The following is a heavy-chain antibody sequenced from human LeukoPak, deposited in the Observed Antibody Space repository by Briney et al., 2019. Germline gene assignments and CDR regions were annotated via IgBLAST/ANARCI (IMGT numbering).Heavy chain of an antibody. J-gene: IGHJ6*02. D-gene: IGHD5-12*01. V-gene: IGHV1-69*13. Sequence: ASVKVSCKASGGTFSSYAISWVRQAPGQGLEWMGGIIPIFGTANYAQKFQGRVTITADESTSTAYMELSSLRSEDTAVYYCARDGVGYATYGMDVWGQGTTVTVSS. CDR3: ARDGVGYATYGMDV. CDR2: IIPIFGTA. CDR1: GGTFSSYA.